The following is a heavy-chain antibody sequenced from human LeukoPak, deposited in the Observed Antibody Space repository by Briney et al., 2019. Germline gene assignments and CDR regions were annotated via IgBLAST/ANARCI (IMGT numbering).Heavy chain of an antibody. CDR2: IYADGGGGGT. J-gene: IGHJ5*02. CDR1: GVTVSTNY. V-gene: IGHV3-53*01. CDR3: ARHNQRARKYDFWSGYYIRVWFDP. Sequence: GGSLRLSCAVSGVTVSTNYMGWVRQAPGKGLEWVSVIYADGGGGGTYYADSVKGRFTISRDNSRNTLYLQMSNLRADDTAVYYCARHNQRARKYDFWSGYYIRVWFDPWGQGILVTVSS. D-gene: IGHD3-3*01.